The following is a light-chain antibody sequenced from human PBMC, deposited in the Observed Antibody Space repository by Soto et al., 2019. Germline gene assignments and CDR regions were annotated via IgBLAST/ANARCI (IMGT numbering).Light chain of an antibody. CDR2: KAS. CDR1: QSISSW. J-gene: IGKJ1*01. Sequence: DIQMTQSPSTLSASVGDRVTITCRASQSISSWLAWYQQKPGKAPKLLIYKASSLESGVPSWFSGSGSGKEIPLIISRLQPDGFATYYCQHYNSHWTFGQGTKVEIK. CDR3: QHYNSHWT. V-gene: IGKV1-5*03.